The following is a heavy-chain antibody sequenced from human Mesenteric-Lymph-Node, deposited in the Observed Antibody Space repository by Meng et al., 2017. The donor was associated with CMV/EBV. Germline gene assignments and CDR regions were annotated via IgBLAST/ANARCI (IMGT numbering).Heavy chain of an antibody. CDR2: ISCNSGGI. V-gene: IGHV3-9*01. J-gene: IGHJ4*02. CDR3: AKDFGYNYWANYFDF. D-gene: IGHD5-24*01. Sequence: SLKISCAASGFTFDGYAMHWVRQAPGKGLEWVSGISCNSGGIGYADSVKGRFITSRDNAKNSLFLQMNSLRVEDTALYYCAKDFGYNYWANYFDFWGQGTLVTVSS. CDR1: GFTFDGYA.